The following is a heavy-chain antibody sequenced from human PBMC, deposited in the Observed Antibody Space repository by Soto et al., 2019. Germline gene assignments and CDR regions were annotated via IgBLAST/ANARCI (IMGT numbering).Heavy chain of an antibody. CDR3: ARDQEPDLGYGDDAFDI. CDR2: ISSYNGNT. V-gene: IGHV1-18*01. D-gene: IGHD4-17*01. Sequence: ASVKVSCKASGYTFTSYGISWVRQAPGQGLEWMGWISSYNGNTNYAQKLQGRVTMTKDTSTSTDYMELRRLRSDDTVVYYCARDQEPDLGYGDDAFDIWGQGTMVTVSS. CDR1: GYTFTSYG. J-gene: IGHJ3*02.